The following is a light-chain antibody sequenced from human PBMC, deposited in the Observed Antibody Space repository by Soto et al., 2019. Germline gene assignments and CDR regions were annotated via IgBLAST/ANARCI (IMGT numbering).Light chain of an antibody. Sequence: DIQMTQSPASLSASVGDRVTITCRASQSMRTYLNWYQQKPGKAPNLLIHAASSLQSGVPSRFSGSGSGTDFTLTISSLQPEDCATYCCTQSYSTPWTFGQRTKVDIK. V-gene: IGKV1-39*01. CDR1: QSMRTY. CDR2: AAS. J-gene: IGKJ1*01. CDR3: TQSYSTPWT.